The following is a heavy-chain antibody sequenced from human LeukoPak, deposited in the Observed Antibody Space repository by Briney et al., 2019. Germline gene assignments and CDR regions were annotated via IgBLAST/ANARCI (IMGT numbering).Heavy chain of an antibody. Sequence: PSETLSLTCTVSGGSISSYYWSWIRQPAGKGLEWIGRIYTSGSTNYNPSLKSRVTMSVETSKNQFSLKLSSVTAADTAVYYCAREVCSSTSCKSNNNWFDPWGQGTLVTVSS. CDR2: IYTSGST. CDR3: AREVCSSTSCKSNNNWFDP. CDR1: GGSISSYY. J-gene: IGHJ5*02. D-gene: IGHD2-2*01. V-gene: IGHV4-4*07.